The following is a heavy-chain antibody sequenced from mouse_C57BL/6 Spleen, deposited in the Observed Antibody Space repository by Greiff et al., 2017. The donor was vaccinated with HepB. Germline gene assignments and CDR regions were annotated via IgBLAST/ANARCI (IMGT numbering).Heavy chain of an antibody. V-gene: IGHV1-42*01. CDR3: ARWAY. Sequence: DVQLQESGPELVKPGASVKISCKASGYSFTGYYMNWVKQSPEKSLEWIGEINPSTGGTTYNQKFKAKATLTVDKSSSTAYMQLKSLTSEDSAVYYWARWAYWGQGTRVTVAA. J-gene: IGHJ3*01. CDR2: INPSTGGT. CDR1: GYSFTGYY.